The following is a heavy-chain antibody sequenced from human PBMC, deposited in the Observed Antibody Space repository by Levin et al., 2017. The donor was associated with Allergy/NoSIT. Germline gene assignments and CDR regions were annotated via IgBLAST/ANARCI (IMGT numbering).Heavy chain of an antibody. J-gene: IGHJ4*02. V-gene: IGHV3-30*04. CDR1: GFTFSSYA. CDR3: ARDSVYSSSWYLGTEASTAHRGHFDY. Sequence: GESLKISCAASGFTFSSYAMHWVRQAPGKGLEWVAVISYDGSNKYYADSVKGRFTISRDNSKNTLYLQMNSLRAEDTAVYYCARDSVYSSSWYLGTEASTAHRGHFDYWGQGTLVTVSS. D-gene: IGHD6-13*01. CDR2: ISYDGSNK.